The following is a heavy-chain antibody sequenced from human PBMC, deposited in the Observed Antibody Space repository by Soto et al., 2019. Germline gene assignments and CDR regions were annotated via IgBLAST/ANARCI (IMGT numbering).Heavy chain of an antibody. D-gene: IGHD1-26*01. CDR1: GFTFSSYA. CDR3: ARPPPEFPVGHYQWELLSTFDY. Sequence: GGSLRLSCAASGFTFSSYAMHWVRQAPGKGLEWVAVISYDGSNKYYADSVKGRFTISRDNSKNTLYLQMNSLRAEDTAVYYCARPPPEFPVGHYQWELLSTFDYWGQGTLVTVSS. CDR2: ISYDGSNK. V-gene: IGHV3-30-3*01. J-gene: IGHJ4*02.